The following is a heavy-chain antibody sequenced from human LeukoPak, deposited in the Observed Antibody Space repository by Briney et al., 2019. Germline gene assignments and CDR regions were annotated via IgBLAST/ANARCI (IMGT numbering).Heavy chain of an antibody. CDR2: INPNSGGT. V-gene: IGHV1-2*02. Sequence: ASVKVSCKASGYTFTGYYMHWVRQAPGQGLEWMGWINPNSGGTNYAQKFQGRVTMTRDTSISTAYMELSRLRSDDTAVYYCARDYCSSTSCPGDYWGQGTLVTVSS. J-gene: IGHJ4*02. D-gene: IGHD2-2*01. CDR3: ARDYCSSTSCPGDY. CDR1: GYTFTGYY.